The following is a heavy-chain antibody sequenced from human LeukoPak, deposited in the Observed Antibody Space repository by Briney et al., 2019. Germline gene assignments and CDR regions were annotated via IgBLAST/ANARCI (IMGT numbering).Heavy chain of an antibody. CDR2: ISYDGSDK. J-gene: IGHJ4*02. CDR3: AKDSIGATGTGHLDF. D-gene: IGHD6-13*01. Sequence: GGSLRLSCAASGFTFSYYGIHWVRQAPGKGLEWVALISYDGSDKYYADSVKGRFTISRDDSRNTAYLQLNSLRAEDTAVYYCAKDSIGATGTGHLDFWGQGTLVTVSS. V-gene: IGHV3-30*18. CDR1: GFTFSYYG.